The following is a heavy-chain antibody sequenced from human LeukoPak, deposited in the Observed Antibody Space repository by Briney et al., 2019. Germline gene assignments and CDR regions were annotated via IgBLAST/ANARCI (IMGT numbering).Heavy chain of an antibody. CDR3: ARGRWYYGSGSYLDY. Sequence: PSETLSLTCAVYGGSFSGYYWSWIRQPPGKGLEWIGEINHSGSTNYNPSLKSRVTISVDTSKNQFSLKLSSVTAADTAMYYCARGRWYYGSGSYLDYWGQGTLVTVSS. CDR1: GGSFSGYY. CDR2: INHSGST. V-gene: IGHV4-34*01. J-gene: IGHJ4*02. D-gene: IGHD3-10*01.